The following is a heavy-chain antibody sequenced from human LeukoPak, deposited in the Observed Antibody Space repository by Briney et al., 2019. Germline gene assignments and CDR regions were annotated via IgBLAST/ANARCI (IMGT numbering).Heavy chain of an antibody. D-gene: IGHD4-23*01. CDR1: GYTFTSYG. CDR3: ARSEPITTTVVTPPDY. Sequence: ASVKVSCKASGYTFTSYGISWVRQAPGQGLEWMGWISAYNGNTNYAQKLQGRVTMTTDTSTITAYMELRSLRSDDTAMYYCARSEPITTTVVTPPDYWGQGTLVTVSS. CDR2: ISAYNGNT. J-gene: IGHJ4*02. V-gene: IGHV1-18*01.